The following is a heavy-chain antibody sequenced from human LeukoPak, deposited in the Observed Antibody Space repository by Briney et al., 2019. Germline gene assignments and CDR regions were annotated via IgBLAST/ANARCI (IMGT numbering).Heavy chain of an antibody. Sequence: PSETLSLTCTVSGDSISSGNYYWDWIRQPPGKGLEWIGTIYYSGKTYYSPSLKSRVTMSVDTSNNQFSLNLRSVTAADTAVYYCARRRYYDGSGYLEWGQGTLVSVSS. V-gene: IGHV4-39*01. CDR2: IYYSGKT. D-gene: IGHD3-22*01. J-gene: IGHJ1*01. CDR3: ARRRYYDGSGYLE. CDR1: GDSISSGNYY.